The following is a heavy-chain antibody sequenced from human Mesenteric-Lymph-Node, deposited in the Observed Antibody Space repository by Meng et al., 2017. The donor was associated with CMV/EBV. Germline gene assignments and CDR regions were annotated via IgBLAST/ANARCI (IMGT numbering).Heavy chain of an antibody. CDR1: GFTFSYAW. J-gene: IGHJ3*02. V-gene: IGHV3-15*01. D-gene: IGHD2-15*01. Sequence: GESLKISCAASGFTFSYAWMSWVRQAPGRGLEWVGRIKSTTDGGTTDDAAPVKGRFTISRDDSKNTLYLQMNGLKTEDTAVYYCTTASVVPAANDAFDIWGQGTMVTVSS. CDR2: IKSTTDGGTT. CDR3: TTASVVPAANDAFDI.